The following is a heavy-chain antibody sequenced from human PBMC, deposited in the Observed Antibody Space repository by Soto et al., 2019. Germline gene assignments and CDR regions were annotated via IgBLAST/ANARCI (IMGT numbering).Heavy chain of an antibody. CDR3: ARRHYYGSD. Sequence: EVTLVESGGGLVQPGWSLRLSCAVSGFTVSSNYMTWVRQAPGKGLECVSIIYSGGSTDYADSVNARFIISRDNSKNTLYPQMNSLRGEDTAVYYCARRHYYGSDWGQGTLVTVSS. CDR1: GFTVSSNY. V-gene: IGHV3-66*04. CDR2: IYSGGST. J-gene: IGHJ4*02. D-gene: IGHD3-10*01.